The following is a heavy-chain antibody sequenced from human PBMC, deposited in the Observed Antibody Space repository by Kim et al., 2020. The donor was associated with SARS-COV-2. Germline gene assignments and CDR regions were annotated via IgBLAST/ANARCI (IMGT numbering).Heavy chain of an antibody. CDR3: AKDWYPYYYDSSGYSPFDY. Sequence: GGSLRLSCAASGFTFSSYAMSWVRQAPGKGLEWVSAISGSGGSTYYADSVKGRFTISRDNSKNTLYLQMNSLRAEDTAVYYCAKDWYPYYYDSSGYSPFDYWGQGTLVTVSS. V-gene: IGHV3-23*01. J-gene: IGHJ4*02. D-gene: IGHD3-22*01. CDR1: GFTFSSYA. CDR2: ISGSGGST.